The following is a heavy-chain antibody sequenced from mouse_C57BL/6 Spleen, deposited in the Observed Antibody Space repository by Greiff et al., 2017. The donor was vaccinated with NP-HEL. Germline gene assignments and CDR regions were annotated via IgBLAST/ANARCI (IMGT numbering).Heavy chain of an antibody. CDR3: ARERSNWDYFDY. V-gene: IGHV5-4*01. J-gene: IGHJ2*01. CDR2: ISDGGSYT. Sequence: EVMLVESGGGLVKPGGSLKLSCAASGFTFSSYAMSWVRQTPEKRLEWVATISDGGSYTYYPDNVKGRFTISRDNAKNNLYLQMSHLKSEDTAMYYCARERSNWDYFDYWGQGTTLTVSS. D-gene: IGHD4-1*01. CDR1: GFTFSSYA.